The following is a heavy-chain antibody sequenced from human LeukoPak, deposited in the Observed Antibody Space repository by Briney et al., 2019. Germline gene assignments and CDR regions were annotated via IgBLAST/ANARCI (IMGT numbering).Heavy chain of an antibody. CDR1: AAPITSYY. D-gene: IGHD1-26*01. CDR2: IYYSGST. V-gene: IGHV4-59*01. Sequence: PSETLSLTCTVSAAPITSYYWSWIRQPPGKGLEWIGYIYYSGSTNYNPSLESRVAISVDTSKNQVSLRLSSVTAADTAVYYCARGGSIVGATSHDAFDIWGQGTVVTVS. J-gene: IGHJ3*02. CDR3: ARGGSIVGATSHDAFDI.